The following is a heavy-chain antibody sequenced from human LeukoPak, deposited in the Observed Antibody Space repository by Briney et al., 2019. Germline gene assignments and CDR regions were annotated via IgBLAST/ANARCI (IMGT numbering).Heavy chain of an antibody. Sequence: SETLSLTCTVSGVSISSSIYYWGAIRRPPGEGLGWFGNIYYSGSTYYNPALKRLITISVHAPKNPVPLKLSSVPAADTAMYYCARLYCSGGSCYSGLGSADYWGQGTLVTVAS. V-gene: IGHV4-39*01. J-gene: IGHJ4*02. CDR3: ARLYCSGGSCYSGLGSADY. CDR1: GVSISSSIYY. D-gene: IGHD2-15*01. CDR2: IYYSGST.